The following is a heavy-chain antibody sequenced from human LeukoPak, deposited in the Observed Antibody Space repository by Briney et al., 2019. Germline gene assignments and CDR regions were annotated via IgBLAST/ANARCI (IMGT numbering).Heavy chain of an antibody. J-gene: IGHJ4*02. V-gene: IGHV3-21*01. Sequence: GGSLRLSCAASGFTFSSYSMNWVRQAPGKGLEWVSSISSSSYIYYADSVKGRFTISRDNAKNSLYLQMSSLRAEDTAVYYCARGFIPEIDYWGQGTLVTVSS. D-gene: IGHD3-16*01. CDR1: GFTFSSYS. CDR2: ISSSSYI. CDR3: ARGFIPEIDY.